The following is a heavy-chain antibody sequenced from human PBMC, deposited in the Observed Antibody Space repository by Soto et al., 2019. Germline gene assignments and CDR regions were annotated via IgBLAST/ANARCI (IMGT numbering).Heavy chain of an antibody. CDR3: ARDTDGLHY. J-gene: IGHJ4*02. Sequence: VESLSRSCQTSGLIFSNFRLHCVRQAPGKGLVWVSRINTDGSITDYADSVKGRFTVSRDNPKNTLYLQMNSLRAEDTAVYYCARDTDGLHYWGQGTLVTVSS. CDR2: INTDGSIT. V-gene: IGHV3-74*01. CDR1: GLIFSNFR.